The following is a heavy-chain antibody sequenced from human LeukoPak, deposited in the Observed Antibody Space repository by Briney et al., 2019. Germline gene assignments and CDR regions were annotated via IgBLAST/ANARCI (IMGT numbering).Heavy chain of an antibody. CDR2: INHSGST. Sequence: SETLSLTCAVYGGSFSGYYWSWIRQPPGKRLDWIGEINHSGSTNYNPSLKSRVTISVDTSKNQFSLKLSSVTAADTAVYYCARDSSSWYGGWFDPWGQGTLVTVSS. CDR1: GGSFSGYY. V-gene: IGHV4-34*01. J-gene: IGHJ5*02. CDR3: ARDSSSWYGGWFDP. D-gene: IGHD6-13*01.